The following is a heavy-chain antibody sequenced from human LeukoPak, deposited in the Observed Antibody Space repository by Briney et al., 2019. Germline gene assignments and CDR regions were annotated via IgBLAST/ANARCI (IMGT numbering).Heavy chain of an antibody. Sequence: PSETLSLTCTVSGGSISSYYWSWIRQPPGKGLEWIGYIYYSGSTNYNPSLKSRVTISVDTSKNQFSLKLSSVTAADTAVYYCALERWGYFDYWGQGTLVTVSS. V-gene: IGHV4-59*01. CDR1: GGSISSYY. CDR2: IYYSGST. CDR3: ALERWGYFDY. J-gene: IGHJ4*02. D-gene: IGHD1-1*01.